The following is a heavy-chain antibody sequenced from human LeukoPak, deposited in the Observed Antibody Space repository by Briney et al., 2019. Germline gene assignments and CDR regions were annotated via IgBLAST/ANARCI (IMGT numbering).Heavy chain of an antibody. V-gene: IGHV3-21*01. CDR1: GFTFSSYS. Sequence: GGSLRLSCAASGFTFSSYSMNWVHQAPGKGLEWVSSISSSSSYIYYADSVKGRFTISRDNSKNTLYLQMSSLRAEDTAVYYCVKPQPGGGFDYWGQGTLVTVSS. CDR3: VKPQPGGGFDY. J-gene: IGHJ4*02. D-gene: IGHD1-14*01. CDR2: ISSSSSYI.